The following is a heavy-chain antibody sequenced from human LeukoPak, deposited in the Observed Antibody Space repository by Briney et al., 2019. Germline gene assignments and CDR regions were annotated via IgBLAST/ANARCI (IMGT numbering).Heavy chain of an antibody. J-gene: IGHJ4*02. CDR2: ISAYNGNT. D-gene: IGHD2-2*01. Sequence: ASVKVSCKASGYTFTSYGISWVRQAPGQGLEWMGWISAYNGNTNYAQKLQGRVTMTTDTSTSTAYMELRSLRSDDTAVYYCARRRGCCSSTSCQLTDYWGQGTLVTVSS. V-gene: IGHV1-18*01. CDR3: ARRRGCCSSTSCQLTDY. CDR1: GYTFTSYG.